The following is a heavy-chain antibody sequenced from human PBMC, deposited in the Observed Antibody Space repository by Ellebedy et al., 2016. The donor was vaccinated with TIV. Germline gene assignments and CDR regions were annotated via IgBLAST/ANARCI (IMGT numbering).Heavy chain of an antibody. V-gene: IGHV1-46*01. J-gene: IGHJ4*02. Sequence: AASVKVSCKASGYTFTSYYMHWARQAPGKGLEWMGIINPSGGSTSYAQQFKGRVTMTRDTSTNTVYMELSSLRSEDTAVYYCARDSSGYLVRGGFDYWGQGTLFTVSS. CDR3: ARDSSGYLVRGGFDY. D-gene: IGHD3-22*01. CDR2: INPSGGST. CDR1: GYTFTSYY.